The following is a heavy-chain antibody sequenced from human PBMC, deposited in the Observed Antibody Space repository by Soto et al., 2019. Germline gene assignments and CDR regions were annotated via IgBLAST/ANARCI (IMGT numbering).Heavy chain of an antibody. Sequence: QVQLVESGGGVVQPGRSLRLSCAASGFTFSSYGMHWVRQAPGKGLERVAVISYDGSNKYYADSVKGRFTISRDNSKNTLYLQMNSLRAEDTAVYYCAKDGGQYSSSWYYTYYYYGMDVWGQGTTVTVSS. CDR3: AKDGGQYSSSWYYTYYYYGMDV. CDR1: GFTFSSYG. V-gene: IGHV3-30*18. J-gene: IGHJ6*02. D-gene: IGHD6-13*01. CDR2: ISYDGSNK.